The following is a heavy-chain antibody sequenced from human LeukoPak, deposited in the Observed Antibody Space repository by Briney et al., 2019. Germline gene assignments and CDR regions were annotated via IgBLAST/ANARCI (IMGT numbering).Heavy chain of an antibody. J-gene: IGHJ3*02. Sequence: PGGSLRLSCAASGFTFSSYTMSWVRQAPGKGLEWVSAISGSGGFTYYADSVKGRFTISRDTSKNTLYLQMNSLSAEDTAVYYCARVQGQAPYSDAFDIWGQGTMVTVSS. CDR3: ARVQGQAPYSDAFDI. V-gene: IGHV3-23*01. CDR2: ISGSGGFT. CDR1: GFTFSSYT. D-gene: IGHD3-10*01.